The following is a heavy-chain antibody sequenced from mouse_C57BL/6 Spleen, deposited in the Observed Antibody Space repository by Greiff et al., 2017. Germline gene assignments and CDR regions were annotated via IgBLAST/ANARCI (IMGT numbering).Heavy chain of an antibody. D-gene: IGHD2-2*01. CDR2: ISYSGST. V-gene: IGHV3-1*01. CDR1: GYSITSGYD. J-gene: IGHJ3*01. CDR3: ARGYGCDGGFAF. Sequence: VQLKQSGPGMVKPSQSLSLTCTVTGYSITSGYDWHWIRHFPGNKLEWMGYISYSGSTNYNPSLKSRISLTHDTSKNHFFLQLNSVTTEDTATYFCARGYGCDGGFAFWGTGTLVTVSA.